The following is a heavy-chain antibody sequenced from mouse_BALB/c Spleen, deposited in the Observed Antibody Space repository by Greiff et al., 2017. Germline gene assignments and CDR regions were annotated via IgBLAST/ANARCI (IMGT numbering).Heavy chain of an antibody. J-gene: IGHJ2*01. CDR2: INPSNGGT. CDR1: GYTFTSYY. CDR3: ASAYFDY. V-gene: IGHV1-53*01. Sequence: VQLQQSGAELVKPGASVKLSCKASGYTFTSYYMYWVKQRPGQGLEWIGEINPSNGGTNFNEKFKSKATLTVDNSSSTAYMELRSLTSEDSAVYYCASAYFDYWGQGTTLTVSS. D-gene: IGHD3-1*01.